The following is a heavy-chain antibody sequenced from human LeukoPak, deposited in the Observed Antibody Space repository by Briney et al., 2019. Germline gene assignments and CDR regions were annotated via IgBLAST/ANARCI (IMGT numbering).Heavy chain of an antibody. Sequence: GGSLRLSCAASGLTFNSYLMHWLRQAPGRGGAWVARINNAGSSTTYEDSVKGRFTISRDNAKNTLYLQINSLRAEDTAVYYCARGGAVGTTTVAFEIWGQGTMVTV. CDR3: ARGGAVGTTTVAFEI. CDR2: INNAGSST. CDR1: GLTFNSYL. V-gene: IGHV3-74*01. D-gene: IGHD1-26*01. J-gene: IGHJ3*02.